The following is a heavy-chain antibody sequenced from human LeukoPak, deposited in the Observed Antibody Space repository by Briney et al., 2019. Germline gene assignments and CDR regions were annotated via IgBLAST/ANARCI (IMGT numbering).Heavy chain of an antibody. D-gene: IGHD1-26*01. V-gene: IGHV3-23*01. CDR1: GFTFSRYG. CDR2: ISGSGGST. CDR3: AKAGGLSESYYFDS. J-gene: IGHJ4*02. Sequence: QSGGSLRLSCAASGFTFSRYGLIWVRQAPGKGLEWVSSISGSGGSTYYADSVKGRFTISGDNSKNTLYLQMNSLRAEDTAVYYCAKAGGLSESYYFDSWGQGTLVTVSS.